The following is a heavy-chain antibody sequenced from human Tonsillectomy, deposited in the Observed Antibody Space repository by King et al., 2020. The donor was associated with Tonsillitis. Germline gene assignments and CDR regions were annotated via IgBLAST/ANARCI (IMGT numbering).Heavy chain of an antibody. Sequence: VQLVESGGGLVQPGRSLRLSCAASGFSFDDYAMHWVRQAPGKGLDWVSAISWNSGSLVYADSVKGRFTISRNNAKNSLYLQMNSLRIEDTALYYCAKDRSTAVRGSASWVDYWGQGILVTVSS. CDR3: AKDRSTAVRGSASWVDY. J-gene: IGHJ4*02. CDR1: GFSFDDYA. CDR2: ISWNSGSL. D-gene: IGHD3-10*01. V-gene: IGHV3-9*01.